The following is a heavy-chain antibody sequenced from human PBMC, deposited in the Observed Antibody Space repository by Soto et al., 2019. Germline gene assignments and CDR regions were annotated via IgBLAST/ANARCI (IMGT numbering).Heavy chain of an antibody. CDR3: ARRVTMVRGVSYHYYYGMDV. Sequence: SETLSLTCTVSGGSISSSSYYWGWIRQPPGKGLEWIGSIYYSGSTYYNPSLKSRVTISVDTSKNQFSLKLSSVTAADTAVYYCARRVTMVRGVSYHYYYGMDVWGQGTTVT. J-gene: IGHJ6*02. CDR1: GGSISSSSYY. D-gene: IGHD3-10*01. V-gene: IGHV4-39*01. CDR2: IYYSGST.